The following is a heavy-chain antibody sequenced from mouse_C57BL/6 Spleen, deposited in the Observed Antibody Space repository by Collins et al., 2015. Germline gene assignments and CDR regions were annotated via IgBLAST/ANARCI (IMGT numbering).Heavy chain of an antibody. J-gene: IGHJ2*01. CDR3: ARWSNYHDY. CDR2: IDPSDSYT. V-gene: IGHV1-50*01. CDR1: GYTFTSYW. Sequence: QVQLQQPGAELVKPGASVKLSCKASGYTFTSYWMQWVKQRPGQGLEWIGEIDPSDSYTNYNQKFKGKATLTVDTSSSTAYMQLSSLTSEDSAVYYCARWSNYHDYWGQGTTLTVSS. D-gene: IGHD5-1*01.